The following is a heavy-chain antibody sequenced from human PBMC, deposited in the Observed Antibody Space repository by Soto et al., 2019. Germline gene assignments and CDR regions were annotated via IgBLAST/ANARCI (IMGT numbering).Heavy chain of an antibody. CDR2: ISYDGSNK. CDR1: GFTLSSYG. Sequence: PGGSLRLSCAASGFTLSSYGMPWVRQAPGKGLEWVAVISYDGSNKYYADSVKGRFTISRDNSKNTLYLQMNSLRAEDTAVYYCAKAALTMVRGVIINGMQVGGQGTTVTVSS. CDR3: AKAALTMVRGVIINGMQV. V-gene: IGHV3-30*18. D-gene: IGHD3-10*01. J-gene: IGHJ6*02.